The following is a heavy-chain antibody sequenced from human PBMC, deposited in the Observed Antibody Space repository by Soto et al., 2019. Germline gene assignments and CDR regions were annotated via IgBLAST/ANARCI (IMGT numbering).Heavy chain of an antibody. CDR2: IKSKAGGGTT. CDR1: GFTVSSAW. CDR3: AVDLPTYGSGEFDF. V-gene: IGHV3-15*01. Sequence: DVQLVESGGGLVKPGGSLRLSCAASGFTVSSAWMSWVRQAPGKGLEWVGRIKSKAGGGTTDYAAPVKGRFIVSREDSKDTLYLQMNSLKTEDTAVYYCAVDLPTYGSGEFDFWGQGTLVTVSS. D-gene: IGHD3-10*01. J-gene: IGHJ4*02.